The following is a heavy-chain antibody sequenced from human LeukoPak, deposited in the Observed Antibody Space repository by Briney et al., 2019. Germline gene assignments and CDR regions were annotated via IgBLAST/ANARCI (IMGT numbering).Heavy chain of an antibody. CDR3: ARGSVAGTKEGAFDI. CDR1: GGSISSGSYY. CDR2: IYTSGST. Sequence: PSQTLSLTCTVSGGSISSGSYYWSWIRQPAGKGLEWIGRIYTSGSTNYNPSLKSRVTISVDTSKNQFSPKLSSVTAADTAVYYCARGSVAGTKEGAFDIWGQGTMVTVSS. J-gene: IGHJ3*02. V-gene: IGHV4-61*02. D-gene: IGHD6-19*01.